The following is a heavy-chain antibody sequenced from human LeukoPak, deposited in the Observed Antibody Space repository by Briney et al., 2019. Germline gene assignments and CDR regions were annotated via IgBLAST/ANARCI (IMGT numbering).Heavy chain of an antibody. D-gene: IGHD6-13*01. Sequence: GGSLRLSCAASGFTFSSYNMNWVRQAPGKGLEWVSSISSSDSYIYYADSVKGRFTISRDNVKNSLYLQMNSLRAEDTAIYYCATSRGSWPDYFNYWGQRTLVTVSS. CDR2: ISSSDSYI. CDR1: GFTFSSYN. CDR3: ATSRGSWPDYFNY. V-gene: IGHV3-21*01. J-gene: IGHJ4*02.